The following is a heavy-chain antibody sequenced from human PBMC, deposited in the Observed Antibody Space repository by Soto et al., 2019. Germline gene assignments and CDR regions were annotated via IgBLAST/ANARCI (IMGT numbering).Heavy chain of an antibody. CDR1: VFTISG. CDR2: RSTHNGNT. J-gene: IGHJ5*02. Sequence: VSVKVSCKASVFTISGISWVRQAPGQRLEWMGLRSTHNGNTIYEQKFQGRVSMTMDTSTTTVYMGLRSVRPDDTAVYLCAREGILGLFDAYDLWGQGTMVTVSS. CDR3: AREGILGLFDAYDL. D-gene: IGHD3-3*01. V-gene: IGHV1-18*04.